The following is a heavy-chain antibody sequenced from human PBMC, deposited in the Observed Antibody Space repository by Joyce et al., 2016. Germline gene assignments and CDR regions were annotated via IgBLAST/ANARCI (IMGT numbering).Heavy chain of an antibody. CDR1: GYTFTTFG. CDR2: IRPSNGNT. V-gene: IGHV1-18*01. D-gene: IGHD1-26*01. J-gene: IGHJ4*02. CDR3: ARAIAPRKIMSSPRWEVPYYFAS. Sequence: QVQLVQSGAEVKKPGASVKVSCKTSGYTFTTFGLSWGRQAPGQGLQWIGWIRPSNGNTSYAQNYQARVTMTTDTSTSTAYMELRSLRSDDTALYYCARAIAPRKIMSSPRWEVPYYFASWGQGTLVTVAS.